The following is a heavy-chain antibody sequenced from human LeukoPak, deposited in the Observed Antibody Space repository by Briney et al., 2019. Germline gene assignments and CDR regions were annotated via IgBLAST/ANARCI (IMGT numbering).Heavy chain of an antibody. Sequence: GGSLRLSCAASGFTFSTYTMNWVGQPPGKGLEWVSAVSGSGGRTFYADSVKGRFTISRDNSKNTVYLQMNSLRVEDTAVYYCAKSSVGATVFDDWGQGTLVTVSS. CDR2: VSGSGGRT. D-gene: IGHD1-26*01. V-gene: IGHV3-23*01. J-gene: IGHJ4*02. CDR3: AKSSVGATVFDD. CDR1: GFTFSTYT.